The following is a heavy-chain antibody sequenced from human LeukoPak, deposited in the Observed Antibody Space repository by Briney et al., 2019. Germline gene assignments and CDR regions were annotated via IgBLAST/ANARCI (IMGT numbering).Heavy chain of an antibody. V-gene: IGHV3-23*01. CDR2: ISGSGATT. D-gene: IGHD3-10*01. CDR1: GFTFSSYA. Sequence: GGSLRLSCAASGFTFSSYAMSWVRQAPGKGLEWVSAISGSGATTYYADSVKGRFTISRDNSKNTLWLQMNSLRAEVTAVYYCAKDRIGYSGSGSYLDYWGQGTLVTVSS. J-gene: IGHJ4*02. CDR3: AKDRIGYSGSGSYLDY.